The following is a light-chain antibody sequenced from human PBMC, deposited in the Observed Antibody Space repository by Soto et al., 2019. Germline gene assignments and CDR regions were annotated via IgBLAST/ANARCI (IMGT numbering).Light chain of an antibody. CDR3: QQYGSAPWT. CDR1: LSVARNY. V-gene: IGKV3-20*01. J-gene: IGKJ1*01. CDR2: AAS. Sequence: ESVLTQSPGTLPLSPGERATLSCRASLSVARNYLAWYQQKPGQAPRLLIYAASGRATGIPDRFSGSGSGTDFTLSISRLEPEDFAVYYCQQYGSAPWTFGQGTKVEIK.